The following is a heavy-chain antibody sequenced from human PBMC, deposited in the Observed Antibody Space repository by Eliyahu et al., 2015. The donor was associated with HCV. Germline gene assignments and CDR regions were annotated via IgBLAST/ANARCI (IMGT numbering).Heavy chain of an antibody. CDR1: WVLQWLL. V-gene: IGHV4-34*01. CDR3: ARVARPQARITMVRGGVRWFDP. CDR2: VNHSGST. J-gene: IGHJ5*02. D-gene: IGHD3-10*01. Sequence: QVQLQPVGRRTVEAFGDPVPHLRCLWWVLQWLLLELAPPAPGEGVGLVVGVNHSGSTNYNTPLKSRVTISVDTSKNQFSLKLSSVTAADTAVYYCARVARPQARITMVRGGVRWFDPWGQGTLVTVSS.